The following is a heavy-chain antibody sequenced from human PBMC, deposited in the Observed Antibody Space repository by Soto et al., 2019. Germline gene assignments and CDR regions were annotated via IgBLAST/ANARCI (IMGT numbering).Heavy chain of an antibody. CDR3: ARITGRHLDY. V-gene: IGHV4-39*01. J-gene: IGHJ4*02. Sequence: SETLSLTCTVSSGSISVTNVFWGWVRQPPGKGLGWIGNVDYSGTAYFSPSLATRVTFHVDTSKNQFSLTLYSVTAADTAVYYCARITGRHLDYWGQGILVTSPQ. CDR1: SGSISVTNVF. D-gene: IGHD1-20*01. CDR2: VDYSGTA.